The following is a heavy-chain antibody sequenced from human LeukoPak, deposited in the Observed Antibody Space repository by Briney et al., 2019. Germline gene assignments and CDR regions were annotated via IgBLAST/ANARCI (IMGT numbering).Heavy chain of an antibody. V-gene: IGHV1-69*01. J-gene: IGHJ4*02. CDR3: ARDPGIHYDYVWGSYRYTYFDY. D-gene: IGHD3-16*02. CDR1: GGTFSSYA. CDR2: IIPIFGTA. Sequence: SVKVSCKASGGTFSSYAISWVRQAPGQGLEWMGGIIPIFGTANYAQKFQGRVTITADESTSTAYMELSSLRSEDTAVYYCARDPGIHYDYVWGSYRYTYFDYWGQGTLVTVSS.